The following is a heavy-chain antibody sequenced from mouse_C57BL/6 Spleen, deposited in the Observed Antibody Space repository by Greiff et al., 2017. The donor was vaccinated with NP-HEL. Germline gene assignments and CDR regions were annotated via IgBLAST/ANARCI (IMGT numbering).Heavy chain of an antibody. CDR1: GYTFTSYW. D-gene: IGHD1-1*01. V-gene: IGHV1-59*01. CDR2: IDPSDSYT. J-gene: IGHJ2*01. Sequence: QVQLQQPGAELVRPGTSVKLSCKASGYTFTSYWMHWVKQRPGQGLEWIGVIDPSDSYTNYNQKFKGKATLTVYTSSSTAYMKRSSLTSEDSAVYYCAREGVITTGDYWGQGTTLTVSS. CDR3: AREGVITTGDY.